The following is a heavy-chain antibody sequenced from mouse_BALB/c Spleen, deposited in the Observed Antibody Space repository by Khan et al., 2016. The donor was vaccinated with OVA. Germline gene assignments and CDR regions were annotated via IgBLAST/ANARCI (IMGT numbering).Heavy chain of an antibody. CDR3: ARAYYRYDGYYAMDY. CDR2: IWGGGGT. J-gene: IGHJ4*01. CDR1: GFSLSTYK. V-gene: IGHV2-6-4*01. Sequence: QVQLKESGPGLVAPSQSLSITCTVSGFSLSTYKIHWVRQPPGKGLEWLGMIWGGGGTDYNSTLKSRLSIRKDNSKSQVLLKMNSLQIDDTAMYYCARAYYRYDGYYAMDYWGQGTSVTVSS. D-gene: IGHD2-14*01.